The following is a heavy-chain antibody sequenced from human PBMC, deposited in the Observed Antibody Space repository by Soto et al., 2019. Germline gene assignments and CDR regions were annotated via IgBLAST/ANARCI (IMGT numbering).Heavy chain of an antibody. J-gene: IGHJ4*02. Sequence: SETLSLTCTVSGGSISSGDYYWSWIRQPPGKGLEWIGEINHSGSTNYNPSLKSRVTISVDTSKNQFSLKLSSVTAADTAVYYCARGPRGYSPRKPFDYWGQGTLVTVSS. V-gene: IGHV4-39*07. CDR2: INHSGST. D-gene: IGHD5-18*01. CDR1: GGSISSGDYY. CDR3: ARGPRGYSPRKPFDY.